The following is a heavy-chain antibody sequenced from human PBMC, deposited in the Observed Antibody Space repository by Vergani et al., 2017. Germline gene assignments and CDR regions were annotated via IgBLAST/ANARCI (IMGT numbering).Heavy chain of an antibody. CDR3: ARGRGYCSSTICLFDY. V-gene: IGHV4-59*01. CDR2: IYYSGST. D-gene: IGHD2-2*01. CDR1: GDSISSYY. J-gene: IGHJ4*02. Sequence: QVQLQESGPGLVKPSETLSLTCTVSGDSISSYYWSWIRQPPGKGLEWIGYIYYSGSTNYTPSLKSRVTISVDTSKNQFSLKLRAVTAADTAVYFCARGRGYCSSTICLFDYWGQGTLVTVSS.